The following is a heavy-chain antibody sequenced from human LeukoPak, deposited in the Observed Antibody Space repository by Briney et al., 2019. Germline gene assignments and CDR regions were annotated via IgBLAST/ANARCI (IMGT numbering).Heavy chain of an antibody. CDR2: ISGYNGDT. J-gene: IGHJ4*02. Sequence: GASVRVSCKASGFPFTHHGITWVRQAPGQGLEWMGWISGYNGDTNYAQKFQGRVTLTTDTSTSTAYMELRSPRSDDTAVYYCARDPTNTSGRYAYFDYWGQGTLVTVSS. V-gene: IGHV1-18*01. CDR1: GFPFTHHG. D-gene: IGHD6-19*01. CDR3: ARDPTNTSGRYAYFDY.